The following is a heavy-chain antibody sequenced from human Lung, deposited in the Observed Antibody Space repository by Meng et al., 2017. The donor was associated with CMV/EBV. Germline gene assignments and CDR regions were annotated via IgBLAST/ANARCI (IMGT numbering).Heavy chain of an antibody. CDR2: INPNSGGT. V-gene: IGHV1-2*02. CDR3: ARDRLRFLEWSYGMDF. Sequence: ASVXVSXKASGYTFTGYYMHWVRQAPGQGLEWMGWINPNSGGTNYAQKFQGRVTMTRDTSISTAYMELSRLRSDDTAVYYCARDRLRFLEWSYGMDFWGQGTXVTVAS. J-gene: IGHJ6*02. D-gene: IGHD3-3*01. CDR1: GYTFTGYY.